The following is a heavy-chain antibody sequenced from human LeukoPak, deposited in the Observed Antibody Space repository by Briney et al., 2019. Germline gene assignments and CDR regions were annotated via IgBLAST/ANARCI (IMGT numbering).Heavy chain of an antibody. V-gene: IGHV1-46*01. J-gene: IGHJ4*02. D-gene: IGHD5-18*01. CDR3: ARGKRSSYGPLPYYFDY. Sequence: ASVKVSCKASENTFTNYYMHWVRQAPGQGLEWLGLINPNGGRTSYAQKFQGRVTMTRDTSTSTVYMELSSLRSEDTAVYYCARGKRSSYGPLPYYFDYWGQGTLVTVSS. CDR2: INPNGGRT. CDR1: ENTFTNYY.